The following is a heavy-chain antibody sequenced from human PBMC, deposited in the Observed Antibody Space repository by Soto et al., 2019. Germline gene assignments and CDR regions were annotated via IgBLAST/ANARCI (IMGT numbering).Heavy chain of an antibody. CDR2: INSSGGST. CDR1: GFTFSSYA. CDR3: AKDRYDILTGYYPPSWFDP. D-gene: IGHD3-9*01. V-gene: IGHV3-23*01. J-gene: IGHJ5*02. Sequence: GGSLRLSCAASGFTFSSYAMSWVRPAPGEGLEWVSAINSSGGSTYYADSVKGRFTISRDNSKNTLYLQMNSLRAEDTAVYYCAKDRYDILTGYYPPSWFDPWGQGTLVTVSS.